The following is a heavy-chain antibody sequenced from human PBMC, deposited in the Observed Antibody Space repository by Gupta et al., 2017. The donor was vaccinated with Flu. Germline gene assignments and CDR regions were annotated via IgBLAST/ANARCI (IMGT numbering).Heavy chain of an antibody. D-gene: IGHD6-19*01. CDR2: IYYSGST. Sequence: QVQLQESGPGLVKPSETLSLTCTVSGGSISSYYWSWIRQPPGKGLEWIGYIYYSGSTNYNPSLKSRVTISVDTSKNQFSLKLSSVTAADTAVYYCASAPVAVAGTKTYYFDYWGQGTLVTVSS. CDR1: GGSISSYY. J-gene: IGHJ4*02. CDR3: ASAPVAVAGTKTYYFDY. V-gene: IGHV4-59*01.